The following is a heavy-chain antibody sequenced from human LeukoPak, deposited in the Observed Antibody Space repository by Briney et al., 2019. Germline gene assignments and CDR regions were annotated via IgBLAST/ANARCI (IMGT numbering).Heavy chain of an antibody. CDR3: ARDYYDSSGYYYYYYYMDV. CDR2: INHSGST. V-gene: IGHV4-34*01. J-gene: IGHJ6*03. CDR1: GGSFSGYY. Sequence: SETLSLTCAVYGGSFSGYYWSWIRQPPGEGLEWIGEINHSGSTNYNPSLKSRVTISVDTSKNQFSLKLSSVTAADTAVYYCARDYYDSSGYYYYYYYMDVWGKGTTVTVSS. D-gene: IGHD3-22*01.